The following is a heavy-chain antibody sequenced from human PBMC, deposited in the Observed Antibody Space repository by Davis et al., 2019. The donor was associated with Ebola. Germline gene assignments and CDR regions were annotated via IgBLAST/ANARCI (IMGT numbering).Heavy chain of an antibody. CDR1: GFTFSGSA. J-gene: IGHJ4*02. D-gene: IGHD3-22*01. V-gene: IGHV3-73*01. Sequence: GESLKISCAASGFTFSGSAMHWVRQASGKGLEWVGRIRSKANSYATAYAASVKGRFTISRDDSKNTAYLQMNSLKTEDTAVYYCTTYDNSGPYSDYWGQGTLVTVSS. CDR3: TTYDNSGPYSDY. CDR2: IRSKANSYAT.